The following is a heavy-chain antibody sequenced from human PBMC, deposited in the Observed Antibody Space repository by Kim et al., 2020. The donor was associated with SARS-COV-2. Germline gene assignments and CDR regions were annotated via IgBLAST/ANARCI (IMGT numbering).Heavy chain of an antibody. V-gene: IGHV1-69*13. J-gene: IGHJ6*03. CDR1: GGTFSSYA. Sequence: SVKVSCKASGGTFSSYAISWVRQAPGQGLEWMGGIIPIFGTANYAQKFQGRVTITADESTSTAYMELSSLRSEDTAGYYCAGLWFGEVFPGYYYMDVWG. CDR3: AGLWFGEVFPGYYYMDV. D-gene: IGHD3-10*01. CDR2: IIPIFGTA.